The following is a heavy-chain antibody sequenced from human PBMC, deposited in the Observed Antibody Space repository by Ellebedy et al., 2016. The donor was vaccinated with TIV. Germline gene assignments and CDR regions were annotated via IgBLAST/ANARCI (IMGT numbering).Heavy chain of an antibody. CDR1: EFTVSSNY. V-gene: IGHV3-66*01. CDR3: ARNRDSSGWYADS. Sequence: PGGSLRLSCAASEFTVSSNYMRWVRQAPGKGLEWVSVIYSGGSTYYADSVKGRFTISRDNTKNTVYLQMNSMRAEDTAVYYCARNRDSSGWYADSWGQGTLVTVSS. D-gene: IGHD6-19*01. J-gene: IGHJ4*02. CDR2: IYSGGST.